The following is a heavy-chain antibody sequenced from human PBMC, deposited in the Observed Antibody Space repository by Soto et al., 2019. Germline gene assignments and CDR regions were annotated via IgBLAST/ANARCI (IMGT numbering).Heavy chain of an antibody. J-gene: IGHJ4*02. CDR3: AKASATVVTPGDY. D-gene: IGHD4-17*01. Sequence: GESLKISCAASGFTFSSYAMSWVRQAPGKGLEWVSAISGSGGSTYYADSVKGRFTISRDNSKNTLYLQMNSLRAEDTAVYYCAKASATVVTPGDYWGQGTLVTVSS. CDR2: ISGSGGST. CDR1: GFTFSSYA. V-gene: IGHV3-23*01.